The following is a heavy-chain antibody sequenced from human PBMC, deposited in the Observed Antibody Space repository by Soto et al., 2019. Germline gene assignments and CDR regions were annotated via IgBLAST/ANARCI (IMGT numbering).Heavy chain of an antibody. D-gene: IGHD3-3*01. Sequence: EALSLTCAVYVGSFSGYSWSWIPEPPGKGLECFGEINHSGSTNYNPPRKGRVTIPVDTSKNQFSLKLSSVTAADTAVYYCARYNRITNFWTFRGYYYGMDVWGQGTTVTVYS. J-gene: IGHJ6*02. CDR2: INHSGST. CDR1: VGSFSGYS. V-gene: IGHV4-34*01. CDR3: ARYNRITNFWTFRGYYYGMDV.